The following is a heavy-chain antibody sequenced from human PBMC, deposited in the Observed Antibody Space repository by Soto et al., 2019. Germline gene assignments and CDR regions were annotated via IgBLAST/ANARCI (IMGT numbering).Heavy chain of an antibody. CDR3: ARDYYDSSGNYYYYGMDV. CDR2: INHSGST. Sequence: SETLSLTCAVYGGSFSGYYWSWIRQPPGKGLEWIGEINHSGSTNYNPSLKSRVTISVDTSKNQFSLKLSSVTAADTAVYYCARDYYDSSGNYYYYGMDVWGQGTTVTV. D-gene: IGHD3-22*01. J-gene: IGHJ6*02. CDR1: GGSFSGYY. V-gene: IGHV4-34*01.